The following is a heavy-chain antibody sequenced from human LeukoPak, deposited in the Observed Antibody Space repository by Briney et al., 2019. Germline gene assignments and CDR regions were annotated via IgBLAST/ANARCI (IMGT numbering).Heavy chain of an antibody. J-gene: IGHJ4*02. CDR3: ATGWGYSSSWYPRRPAVYFDY. CDR1: GFTFSNYA. V-gene: IGHV3-23*01. CDR2: INNSGGST. D-gene: IGHD6-13*01. Sequence: PGGSLRLSCAASGFTFSNYALSWVRQAPGKGLEWVSVINNSGGSTDYADSVKGRFTISRDNSKHTLYLQMNSLTDEDTAVYYCATGWGYSSSWYPRRPAVYFDYWGQGTLVTVSS.